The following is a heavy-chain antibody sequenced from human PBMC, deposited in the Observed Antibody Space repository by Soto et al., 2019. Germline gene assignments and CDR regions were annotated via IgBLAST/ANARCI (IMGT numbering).Heavy chain of an antibody. D-gene: IGHD5-12*01. CDR3: ARGGNRYSNVASGVGGFDF. V-gene: IGHV4-59*01. CDR1: GASISSSY. CDR2: VYHTGAT. J-gene: IGHJ4*02. Sequence: PSETPSLTCTVSGASISSSYWSWIRQSPERGLEWIAYVYHTGATNYNPSLKSRVTVSLDTSKGQFSLNLTSLTTADTAVYFCARGGNRYSNVASGVGGFDFWGQGSLVTVSS.